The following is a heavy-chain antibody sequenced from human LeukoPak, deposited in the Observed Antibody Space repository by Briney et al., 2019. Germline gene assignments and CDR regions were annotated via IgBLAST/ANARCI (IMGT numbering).Heavy chain of an antibody. CDR2: ISSSGTTI. J-gene: IGHJ4*02. D-gene: IGHD5-24*01. CDR3: ARAERWLQLYFDY. Sequence: KPGGSLRLSCAASRFTFSDCYMSWFRQAPGKGLEWLSYISSSGTTIYYEESVKGRFTISRDNAKNSLYLQMNSLRAEDTAVYYCARAERWLQLYFDYWGQGTLVTVSS. V-gene: IGHV3-11*04. CDR1: RFTFSDCY.